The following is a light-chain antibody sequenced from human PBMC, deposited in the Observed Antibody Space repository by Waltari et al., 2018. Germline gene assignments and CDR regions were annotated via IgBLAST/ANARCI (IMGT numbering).Light chain of an antibody. Sequence: QSALTQTATVSGSPGQSITISCTGTSSDIGHYNLVSWYQQHPGKAPTLIIYDVNKRPSGVSNRFSGSKSGNTAFLTLSGLQTADEADYYCCSYAGSAISVFGGGTKVTVL. CDR2: DVN. J-gene: IGLJ3*02. V-gene: IGLV2-23*02. CDR3: CSYAGSAISV. CDR1: SSDIGHYNL.